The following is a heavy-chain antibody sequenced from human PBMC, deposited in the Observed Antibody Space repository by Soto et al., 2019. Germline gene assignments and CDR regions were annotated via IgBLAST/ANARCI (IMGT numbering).Heavy chain of an antibody. D-gene: IGHD6-19*01. CDR3: AKDIAPPRSSGWYYFDY. V-gene: IGHV3-30*18. Sequence: GSLRLSCAASGFTFSSYGMHWVRQAPGKGLEWVAVISYDGSNKYYADSVKGRFTISRDNSKNTLYLQMNSLRAEDTAVYYCAKDIAPPRSSGWYYFDYWGQGTLVTVSS. CDR2: ISYDGSNK. CDR1: GFTFSSYG. J-gene: IGHJ4*02.